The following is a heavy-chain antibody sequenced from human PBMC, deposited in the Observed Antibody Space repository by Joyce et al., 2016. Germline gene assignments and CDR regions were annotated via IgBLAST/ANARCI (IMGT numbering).Heavy chain of an antibody. CDR1: GGSFNKYT. CDR2: IIPMLNMT. Sequence: QVHLVQSGAEVKKSGSSVKVSCKASGGSFNKYTVSWVRQAPGQGLAWMGRIIPMLNMTNYAQEFQGRVTMTADKSTTTAYMQLTGLRSDDTAVYFCAGTFNYPHHDGMDVWGQGTTVTVSS. D-gene: IGHD5-24*01. CDR3: AGTFNYPHHDGMDV. V-gene: IGHV1-69*02. J-gene: IGHJ6*02.